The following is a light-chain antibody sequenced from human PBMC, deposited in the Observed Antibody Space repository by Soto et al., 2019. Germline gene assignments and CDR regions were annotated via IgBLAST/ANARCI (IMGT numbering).Light chain of an antibody. Sequence: QSALTQPASVSGSPGQSITIPCPGNNNDVGGYNYVSWYQHHPGKAPKLIIYDVTNRPSGVSNPFSGSKSGNTASLTISGLQPEDEADYYCSSYTTSNTRQIVFGTGTKVTVL. CDR3: SSYTTSNTRQIV. CDR1: NNDVGGYNY. CDR2: DVT. V-gene: IGLV2-14*03. J-gene: IGLJ1*01.